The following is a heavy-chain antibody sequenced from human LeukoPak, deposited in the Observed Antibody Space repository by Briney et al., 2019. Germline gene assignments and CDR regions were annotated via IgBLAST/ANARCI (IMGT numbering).Heavy chain of an antibody. CDR3: ARDHPPDYYDSSGLKT. V-gene: IGHV4-4*07. Sequence: PSETLSLTCTVSGGSISNYYWSWIRQPAGKGLEWIGRIYTRGSTNYNPSLKRRVTISVDKSKDQFSLKLTSVTAAATAVYYCARDHPPDYYDSSGLKTWGQGTLVTVSS. D-gene: IGHD3-22*01. CDR2: IYTRGST. J-gene: IGHJ5*02. CDR1: GGSISNYY.